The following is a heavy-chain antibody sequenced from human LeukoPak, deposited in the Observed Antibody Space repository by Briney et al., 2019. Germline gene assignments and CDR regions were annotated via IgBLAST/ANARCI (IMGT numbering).Heavy chain of an antibody. D-gene: IGHD4-17*01. CDR2: IKQDGTEK. CDR1: EFTFSDFW. CDR3: VRAIDYGYPGGY. V-gene: IGHV3-7*01. Sequence: GGSLRRSCVASEFTFSDFWMSWVRQAPGKGLEWVANIKQDGTEKYYVDSVKGRFTVSRDNAKNSLDLQMNSVRAEDTAVYYCVRAIDYGYPGGYWGQGTLVTVSS. J-gene: IGHJ4*02.